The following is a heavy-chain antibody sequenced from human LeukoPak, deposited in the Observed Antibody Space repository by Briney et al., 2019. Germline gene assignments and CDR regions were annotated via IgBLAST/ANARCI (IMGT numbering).Heavy chain of an antibody. CDR3: ARGFVVVPAAMGY. Sequence: ASVKVSCKASGYTFTSYDINWVRQATGQGLEWMGWMNPNSGNTAYAQKFQGRVTITRNTSISTAYMELSRLRSDDTAVYYCARGFVVVPAAMGYWGQGTLVTVSS. CDR2: MNPNSGNT. V-gene: IGHV1-8*03. CDR1: GYTFTSYD. D-gene: IGHD2-2*01. J-gene: IGHJ4*02.